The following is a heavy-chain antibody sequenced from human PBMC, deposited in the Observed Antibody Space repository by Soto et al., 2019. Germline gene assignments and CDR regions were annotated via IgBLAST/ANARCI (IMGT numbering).Heavy chain of an antibody. CDR1: GFTFSSFV. CDR2: ISNDGTSK. J-gene: IGHJ1*01. D-gene: IGHD4-4*01. CDR3: AKEDYSSGQAGTFRH. Sequence: QVQLVESGGGVVQPGRSLRLSCAASGFTFSSFVMHWVRQAPGKGLEWVTGISNDGTSKHYADSVKGRFTISRDNSKNPLYLQIATLTSEDTALYYCAKEDYSSGQAGTFRHWGQGTLVTVTS. V-gene: IGHV3-30-3*01.